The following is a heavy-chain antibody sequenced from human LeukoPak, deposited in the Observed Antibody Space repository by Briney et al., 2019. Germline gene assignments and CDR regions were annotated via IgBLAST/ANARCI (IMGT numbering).Heavy chain of an antibody. D-gene: IGHD1-26*01. Sequence: ASVKVSCKASGGTFSSYAISWVRQAPGQGLEWMGRIIPILGIANYAQKFQGRVTITADKSTSTAYMELSSLRSEDTAVYYCARGGPNTRETSPFDYWGQGTPVTVSS. CDR1: GGTFSSYA. V-gene: IGHV1-69*04. CDR3: ARGGPNTRETSPFDY. J-gene: IGHJ4*02. CDR2: IIPILGIA.